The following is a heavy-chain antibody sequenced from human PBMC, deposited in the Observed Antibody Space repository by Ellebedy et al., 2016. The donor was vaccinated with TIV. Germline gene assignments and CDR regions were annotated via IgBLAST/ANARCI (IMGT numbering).Heavy chain of an antibody. D-gene: IGHD5-18*01. Sequence: ASVKVSCKASGYTFTGYYMHWVRQAPGQGLEWMGWINPNSGGTNYAQKFQGRVNMTRDTSISTAYMELSRLRSDDTAVYYCAKGRGSYGSFWFDPWGQGTLVTVSS. CDR2: INPNSGGT. CDR1: GYTFTGYY. CDR3: AKGRGSYGSFWFDP. J-gene: IGHJ5*02. V-gene: IGHV1-2*02.